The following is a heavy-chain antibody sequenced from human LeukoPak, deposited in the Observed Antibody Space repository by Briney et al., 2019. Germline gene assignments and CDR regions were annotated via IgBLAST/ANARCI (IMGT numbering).Heavy chain of an antibody. J-gene: IGHJ6*02. Sequence: SETLSLTCAVYGGSFSGYYWSWIRQPPGKGLEWIGEINHSGSTNYSPSLKSRVTISVDTSKNQFSLKLSSVNAADTAVYYCARGYSSSWRYYYYGMDVWGQGTTVTVSS. CDR3: ARGYSSSWRYYYYGMDV. CDR1: GGSFSGYY. CDR2: INHSGST. V-gene: IGHV4-34*01. D-gene: IGHD6-13*01.